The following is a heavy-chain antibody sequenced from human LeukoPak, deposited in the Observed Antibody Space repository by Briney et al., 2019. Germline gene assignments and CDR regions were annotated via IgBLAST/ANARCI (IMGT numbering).Heavy chain of an antibody. D-gene: IGHD6-25*01. J-gene: IGHJ2*01. CDR1: GGSISSYY. V-gene: IGHV4-59*01. Sequence: SETLSLTRTVSGGSISSYYWSWIRQPPGKGLEWIGYIYYSGSTNYNPSLKSRVTISVDTSKNQFSLKLSSVTAADTAVYYCARDRLWYFDLWGRGTLVTVSS. CDR2: IYYSGST. CDR3: ARDRLWYFDL.